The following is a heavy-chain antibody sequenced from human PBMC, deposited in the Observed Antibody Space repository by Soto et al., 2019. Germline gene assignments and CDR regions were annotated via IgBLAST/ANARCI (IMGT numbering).Heavy chain of an antibody. CDR2: IYHSGST. CDR3: AKGIFGVAPYGMDV. D-gene: IGHD3-3*01. J-gene: IGHJ6*02. V-gene: IGHV4-4*02. CDR1: GGSISSSNW. Sequence: LRETLSLTCAVSGGSISSSNWWSWVRQPPGKGLEWIGEIYHSGSTNYNPSLKSRVTISVDKSKNQFSLKLSSVTAADTAVYYCAKGIFGVAPYGMDVWGQGTTVTVSS.